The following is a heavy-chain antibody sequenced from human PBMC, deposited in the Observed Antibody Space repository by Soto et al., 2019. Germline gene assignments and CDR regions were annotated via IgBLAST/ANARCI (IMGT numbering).Heavy chain of an antibody. CDR2: ISGSGGST. V-gene: IGHV3-23*01. CDR1: GFTFSSYA. D-gene: IGHD2-15*01. Sequence: EVQLLESGGGLVQPGGSLRLSCAASGFTFSSYAMSWVRQAPGKGLEWVSAISGSGGSTYYADSVKGRFTISRDNSKNTLYLQINSLRAEDTAVYYCAKSSQYAGAFDIWGQGTMVTVSS. J-gene: IGHJ3*02. CDR3: AKSSQYAGAFDI.